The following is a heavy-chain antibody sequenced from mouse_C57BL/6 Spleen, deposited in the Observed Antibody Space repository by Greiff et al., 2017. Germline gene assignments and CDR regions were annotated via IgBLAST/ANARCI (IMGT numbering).Heavy chain of an antibody. CDR2: IWWDDDK. CDR1: GFSLSTFGMG. CDR3: ARMEDGHYGNYYAMDY. Sequence: QVTLKESGPGILQPSQTLSLTCSFSGFSLSTFGMGVGWIRQPSGKGLEWLAHIWWDDDKYYNPALKSRLTISKDTSKNQVFLKIANVDTADTATYYCARMEDGHYGNYYAMDYWGQGTSVTVSS. J-gene: IGHJ4*01. D-gene: IGHD2-3*01. V-gene: IGHV8-8*01.